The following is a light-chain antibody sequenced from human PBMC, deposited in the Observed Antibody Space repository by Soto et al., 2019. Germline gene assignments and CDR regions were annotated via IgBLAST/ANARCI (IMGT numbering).Light chain of an antibody. Sequence: QSALTQPASVSGSPGQSITISCTGTISDVGGYNYVSWYQQHPGKAPKLMIYEVSNRPSGDSDRFSGSKSGNTASLTISGLQAEDEADYYCSSYTSSSTPYVFGSGTKLTVL. J-gene: IGLJ1*01. CDR2: EVS. CDR3: SSYTSSSTPYV. CDR1: ISDVGGYNY. V-gene: IGLV2-14*03.